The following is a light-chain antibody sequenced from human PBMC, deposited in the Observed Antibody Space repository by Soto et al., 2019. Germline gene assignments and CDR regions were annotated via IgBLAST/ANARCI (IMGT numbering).Light chain of an antibody. CDR2: RNN. V-gene: IGLV1-47*01. J-gene: IGLJ2*01. CDR1: SSNIGSKY. CDR3: AAWDDSLSAHVV. Sequence: QSVLTQPHSASGTPGQRVTISCSGSSSNIGSKYVYWYQQLPGTAPKLLIYRNNQRPSGVPDRFSGSKSGTSASLALSGLRSDDEADYYCAAWDDSLSAHVVFGGRTKLTVL.